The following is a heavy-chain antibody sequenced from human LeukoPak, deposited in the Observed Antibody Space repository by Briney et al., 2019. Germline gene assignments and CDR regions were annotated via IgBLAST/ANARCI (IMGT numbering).Heavy chain of an antibody. D-gene: IGHD2-15*01. V-gene: IGHV4-38-2*02. CDR2: IYHSGST. CDR1: GYSISSGYY. Sequence: PSETLSLTCTVSGYSISSGYYWAWIRQPPGKGLEWIGSIYHSGSTYYNPSLKSRVTISVGTSKNQFSLKLSSVTAADAAVYYCAREGHSGTDAFDIWGQGTMVTVSS. CDR3: AREGHSGTDAFDI. J-gene: IGHJ3*02.